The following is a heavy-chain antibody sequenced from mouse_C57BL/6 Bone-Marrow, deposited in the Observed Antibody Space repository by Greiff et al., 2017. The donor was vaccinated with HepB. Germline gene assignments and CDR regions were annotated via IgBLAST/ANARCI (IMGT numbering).Heavy chain of an antibody. CDR1: GYAFSSSW. J-gene: IGHJ1*03. D-gene: IGHD1-1*01. V-gene: IGHV1-82*01. Sequence: VQLQQSGPELVKPGASVKISCKASGYAFSSSWMNWVKQRPGKGLEWIGRIYPGDGDTNYNGKFKGKATLTADKSSSTAYMQLSSLTSEDSAVYFCATVVAKYWYFDVWGTGTTLTVSS. CDR2: IYPGDGDT. CDR3: ATVVAKYWYFDV.